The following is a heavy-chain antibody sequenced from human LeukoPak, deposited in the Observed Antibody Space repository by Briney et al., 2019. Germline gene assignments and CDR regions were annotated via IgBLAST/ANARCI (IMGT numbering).Heavy chain of an antibody. D-gene: IGHD3-22*01. CDR1: GASVSDYY. V-gene: IGHV4-59*02. CDR2: VYNSGIT. Sequence: SETLSLTCRVSGASVSDYYCNWIRQPPGKGQEWIGYVYNSGITNYNPSLMSRVTISVDTSKNQFSLKLNSVTAADTAVYYCARVRLSSGYSNWGQGTLVTVSS. J-gene: IGHJ4*02. CDR3: ARVRLSSGYSN.